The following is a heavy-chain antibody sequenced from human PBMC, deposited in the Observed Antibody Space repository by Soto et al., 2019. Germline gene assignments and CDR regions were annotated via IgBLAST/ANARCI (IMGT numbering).Heavy chain of an antibody. J-gene: IGHJ5*02. Sequence: LRLSCAASGFTFSSYARHWVRQAPGKGLEWVAVISYDGSNKYYADSVKGRFTISRDNSKNTLYLQMNSLRAEDTAVYYCARDSVDTALVTWFDPWGQGTLVT. CDR2: ISYDGSNK. V-gene: IGHV3-30-3*01. D-gene: IGHD5-18*01. CDR1: GFTFSSYA. CDR3: ARDSVDTALVTWFDP.